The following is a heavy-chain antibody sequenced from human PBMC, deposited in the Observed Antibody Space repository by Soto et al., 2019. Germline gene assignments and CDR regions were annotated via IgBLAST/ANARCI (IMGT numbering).Heavy chain of an antibody. CDR3: ARGGWDDSYGYLS. Sequence: QVQLRQWGAGLLKPSETLSLTCAVYGGSFSGYYWSWIRQPPGKGLEWIGEINHSGSTNYNQSLKIRFTISVDTSKNQFSLKLSSVTAADTAVYYCARGGWDDSYGYLSWGQGTLVTVSS. CDR1: GGSFSGYY. CDR2: INHSGST. D-gene: IGHD5-18*01. V-gene: IGHV4-34*01. J-gene: IGHJ5*02.